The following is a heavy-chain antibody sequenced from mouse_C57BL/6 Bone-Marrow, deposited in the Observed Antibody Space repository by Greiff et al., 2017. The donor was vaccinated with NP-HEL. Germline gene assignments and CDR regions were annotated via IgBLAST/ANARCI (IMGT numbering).Heavy chain of an antibody. CDR2: INPYNGGT. Sequence: EVQLQQSGPVLVKPGASVKMSCKASGYTFTDYYMNWVKQSHGKSLEWIGVINPYNGGTSYNQKFKGKATLTVDKSSSTAYMELNSLTSEDSAVYYCGMVTTSFDYWGQGTTLTVSS. CDR1: GYTFTDYY. J-gene: IGHJ2*01. D-gene: IGHD2-2*01. V-gene: IGHV1-19*01. CDR3: GMVTTSFDY.